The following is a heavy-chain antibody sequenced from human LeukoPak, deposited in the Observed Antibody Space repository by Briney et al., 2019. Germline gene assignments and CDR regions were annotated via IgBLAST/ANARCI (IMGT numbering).Heavy chain of an antibody. Sequence: GGSLRLSCAASGFTFSTSWMTWVRQAPGKGLEWVGNIKQDGSEKQYADSVKGRFTISRDNAENSLYLQMNSLRAEDTAMYYCARDPYELTPGTPSYGAVDMWGQGTVVTVSS. V-gene: IGHV3-7*01. D-gene: IGHD5-12*01. J-gene: IGHJ3*02. CDR1: GFTFSTSW. CDR3: ARDPYELTPGTPSYGAVDM. CDR2: IKQDGSEK.